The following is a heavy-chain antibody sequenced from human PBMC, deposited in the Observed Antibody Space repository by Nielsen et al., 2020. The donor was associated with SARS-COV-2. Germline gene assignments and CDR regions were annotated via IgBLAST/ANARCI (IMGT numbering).Heavy chain of an antibody. V-gene: IGHV3-23*01. CDR3: ARAFLSRVDYYGMDV. Sequence: GESLKISCAASGFTFSSYSMNWVRRAPGRGLQWVTSISSSGGSTYYIDSVKGRFSVSRDNSKNTLYLQMNSLRAEDTAVYYCARAFLSRVDYYGMDVWGQGTTVTVSS. D-gene: IGHD2/OR15-2a*01. CDR2: ISSSGGST. J-gene: IGHJ6*02. CDR1: GFTFSSYS.